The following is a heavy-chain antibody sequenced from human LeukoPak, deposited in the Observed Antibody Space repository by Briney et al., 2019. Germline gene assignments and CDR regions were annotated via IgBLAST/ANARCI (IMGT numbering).Heavy chain of an antibody. CDR2: IHSDGSTT. CDR3: TRDANHYGGMDV. V-gene: IGHV3-74*01. J-gene: IGHJ6*02. CDR1: GITVSKYW. Sequence: GGSLRLSCAVSGITVSKYWMPWVRQVPGKGLVWVSRIHSDGSTTDYADSVKGRFTITRDSAKNTLCLEMNSPRVEDTAVYYCTRDANHYGGMDVWGQGTTVTVSS.